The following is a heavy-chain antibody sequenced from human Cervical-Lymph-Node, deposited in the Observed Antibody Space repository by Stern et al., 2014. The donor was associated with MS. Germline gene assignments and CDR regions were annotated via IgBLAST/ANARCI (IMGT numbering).Heavy chain of an antibody. D-gene: IGHD7-27*01. Sequence: VQLVQSGAEMKRPGASVKVSCKASGYTFNNYTIHWVRQAPGQRLEWMGWINADSGNTKYSQKFQGRVTITRDTSASTAYMELSSLRSEDTAVYYCARPWGDWGQGTLVTVSS. CDR1: GYTFNNYT. J-gene: IGHJ4*02. CDR2: INADSGNT. V-gene: IGHV1-3*01. CDR3: ARPWGD.